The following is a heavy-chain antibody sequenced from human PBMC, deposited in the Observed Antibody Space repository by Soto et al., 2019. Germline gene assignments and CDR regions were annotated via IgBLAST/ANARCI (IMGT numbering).Heavy chain of an antibody. CDR3: ARGCPDYGDYERPWCYYYGMDV. V-gene: IGHV1-3*01. J-gene: IGHJ6*02. Sequence: ASVKVSCKASGYTFTSYAMHWVRQAPGQRLEWMGWINAGNGNTKYSQKFQGRVTITRDTSTNTVYMELRSLRSDDTAVYYCARGCPDYGDYERPWCYYYGMDVWGQGTTVTVSS. D-gene: IGHD4-17*01. CDR2: INAGNGNT. CDR1: GYTFTSYA.